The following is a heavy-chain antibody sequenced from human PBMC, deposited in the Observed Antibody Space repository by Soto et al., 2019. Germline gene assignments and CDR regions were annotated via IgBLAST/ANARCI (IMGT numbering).Heavy chain of an antibody. CDR3: AREKGYISGPKNFDY. V-gene: IGHV4-30-4*01. Sequence: TLSLTCTVSGSSISSGDYFWSWIRQSPGKGLEWIGYIYDSGSSYYNPSLKSRVTMSVDTSKNQFSLKLRSVTAADTAVYYCAREKGYISGPKNFDYWGQGTLVTVSS. D-gene: IGHD5-12*01. CDR1: GSSISSGDYF. J-gene: IGHJ4*02. CDR2: IYDSGSS.